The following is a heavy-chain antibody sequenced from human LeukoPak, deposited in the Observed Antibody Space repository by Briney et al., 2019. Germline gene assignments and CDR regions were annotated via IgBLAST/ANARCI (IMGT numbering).Heavy chain of an antibody. CDR2: ISYDGSNK. V-gene: IGHV3-30*04. J-gene: IGHJ4*02. CDR1: GFTFSSYA. Sequence: GSLRLSCAASGFTFSSYAMHWVRQAPGKGPEWVALISYDGSNKNYADSVKGRFTISRDNSKNTLFLQMNSLRTEDTAVFYCAREETWFSTTWYCFDYWGQGTLVTVSS. CDR3: AREETWFSTTWYCFDY. D-gene: IGHD2-2*01.